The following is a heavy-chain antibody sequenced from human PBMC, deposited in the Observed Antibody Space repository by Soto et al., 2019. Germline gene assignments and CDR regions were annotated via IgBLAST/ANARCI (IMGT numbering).Heavy chain of an antibody. J-gene: IGHJ5*01. D-gene: IGHD6-13*01. CDR1: GFTFSSYW. Sequence: EVQLVESGGGLVQPGGSLRLSCAASGFTFSSYWMHWVRQAPGKGLVWVSRINSDGSSTSYADSVKGRFTISRDNAKNTQCLQMNSLRAEDTAVYYCARPPHIAAVGTVDSWGQGTLVTVSS. V-gene: IGHV3-74*01. CDR3: ARPPHIAAVGTVDS. CDR2: INSDGSST.